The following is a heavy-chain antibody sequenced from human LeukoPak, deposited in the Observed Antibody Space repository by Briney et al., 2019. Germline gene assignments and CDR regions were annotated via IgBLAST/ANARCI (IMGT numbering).Heavy chain of an antibody. CDR3: ARGPPGQSVMWFGENYMDV. V-gene: IGHV1-2*02. CDR2: INPNSGGT. CDR1: GYTFTGYY. Sequence: ASVKVSCKASGYTFTGYYMHWVRQAPGQGLEWMGWINPNSGGTNYAQKFQGRVTMTRDTSISTAYMELSRLRSDDTAVYYCARGPPGQSVMWFGENYMDVWGKGTTVTISS. D-gene: IGHD3-10*01. J-gene: IGHJ6*03.